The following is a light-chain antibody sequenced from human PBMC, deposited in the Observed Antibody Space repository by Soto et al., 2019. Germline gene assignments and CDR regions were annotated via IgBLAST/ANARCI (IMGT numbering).Light chain of an antibody. J-gene: IGKJ5*01. Sequence: EIVLTQSPGTLSLSPGEGATLFCRASQSVSSAYLAWYQQKPGQAPRLLIYGASSRATGIPDRFSGSGSGTDFTLTLSRLEPEDSAVYYCQQYGGSITFGHGTRLEIE. CDR1: QSVSSAY. V-gene: IGKV3-20*01. CDR3: QQYGGSIT. CDR2: GAS.